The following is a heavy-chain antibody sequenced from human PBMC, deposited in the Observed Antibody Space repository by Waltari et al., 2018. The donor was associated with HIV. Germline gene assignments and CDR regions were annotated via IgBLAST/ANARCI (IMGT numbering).Heavy chain of an antibody. Sequence: QVQLVQSGAEVKKPGASVKVSCKASGYTFTSYAMHWVRQAPGQRLEWMGWINAGNGNTKYSQKFQGRVTITRDTSASTAYMELSSLRSEDTAVYYCARGRIVVVVAAVGGFDYWGQGTLVTVSS. V-gene: IGHV1-3*01. J-gene: IGHJ4*02. D-gene: IGHD2-15*01. CDR1: GYTFTSYA. CDR2: INAGNGNT. CDR3: ARGRIVVVVAAVGGFDY.